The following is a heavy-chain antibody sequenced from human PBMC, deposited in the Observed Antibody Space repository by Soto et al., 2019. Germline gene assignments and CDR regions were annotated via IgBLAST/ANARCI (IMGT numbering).Heavy chain of an antibody. CDR2: IYYSGST. D-gene: IGHD3-9*01. Sequence: QVQLQESGPGLVKPSQTLSLTCTVSGGSISSGGYYWSWIRQHPGKGLEWIGYIYYSGSTYYNPSLKSRVTISVDASKNQFSLKLSSVTAADTAVYYCARSGGHQPTLTGWNYGAMVFNYFDYWGQGTLVTVSS. CDR3: ARSGGHQPTLTGWNYGAMVFNYFDY. J-gene: IGHJ4*02. V-gene: IGHV4-31*03. CDR1: GGSISSGGYY.